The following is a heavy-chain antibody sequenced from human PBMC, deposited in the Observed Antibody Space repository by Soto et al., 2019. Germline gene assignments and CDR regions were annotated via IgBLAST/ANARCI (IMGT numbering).Heavy chain of an antibody. V-gene: IGHV2-5*02. J-gene: IGHJ6*02. D-gene: IGHD2-21*01. Sequence: QITLKESGPTLVKPTQTLTLTCTFSGFSLSTTGVGVGWIRQPPGKAREWLALIYWDDDKRYNPSLKSRLTITKDPSKSPVVLTMTYMDPVGTATYYCVQSRCGGECLQSYSSFSYDGLDVWSQGTTVTVSS. CDR2: IYWDDDK. CDR1: GFSLSTTGVG. CDR3: VQSRCGGECLQSYSSFSYDGLDV.